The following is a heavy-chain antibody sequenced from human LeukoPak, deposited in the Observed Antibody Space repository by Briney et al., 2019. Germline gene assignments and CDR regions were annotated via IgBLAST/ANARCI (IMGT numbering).Heavy chain of an antibody. Sequence: SQTLSLTCTVSGGSISSGGYYWSWIRQHPGNGLEWIGYIYYSGSTYYNPSLKSRVTITVDTSKNQFSLKLSSVTAADTAVYYCAGGGNYGDYGGRFDPWGQGTLVTVSS. CDR3: AGGGNYGDYGGRFDP. V-gene: IGHV4-31*03. CDR2: IYYSGST. CDR1: GGSISSGGYY. D-gene: IGHD4-17*01. J-gene: IGHJ5*02.